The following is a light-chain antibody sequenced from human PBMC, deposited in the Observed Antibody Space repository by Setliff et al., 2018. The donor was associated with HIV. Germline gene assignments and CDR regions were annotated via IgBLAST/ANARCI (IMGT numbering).Light chain of an antibody. J-gene: IGLJ1*01. V-gene: IGLV2-14*03. CDR3: SSYTSSTPLYV. CDR2: DVS. Sequence: QSALAQPASVSGSPGQSISISCTGTSSDVGTYNFVSWYQQHPGKAPKLMIYDVSHRPSGVSNRFSGSKSGNTASLTISGLQAEDEADYYCSSYTSSTPLYVFGPGTKVTVL. CDR1: SSDVGTYNF.